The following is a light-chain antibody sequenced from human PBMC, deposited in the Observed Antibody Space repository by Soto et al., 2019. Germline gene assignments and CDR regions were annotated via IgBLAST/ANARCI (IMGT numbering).Light chain of an antibody. Sequence: IQVPQCPSTFSGSVGDRVSITVRASQTISSWLAWYQQEPGKAPKLLIYKASTLKSGVPSRFSGSGSGTEFTLTISSLQPDDFATYYCQHYNSYSEAFGQGTKVDIK. CDR3: QHYNSYSEA. CDR1: QTISSW. V-gene: IGKV1-5*03. CDR2: KAS. J-gene: IGKJ1*01.